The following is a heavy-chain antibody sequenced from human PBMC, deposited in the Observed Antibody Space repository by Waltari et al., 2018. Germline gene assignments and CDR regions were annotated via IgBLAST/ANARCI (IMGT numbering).Heavy chain of an antibody. V-gene: IGHV3-30*18. D-gene: IGHD1-1*01. CDR3: AKDLDTETTTLSD. CDR1: GFPFRTYG. J-gene: IGHJ4*02. Sequence: QVQLVESGGGAVQPGRSLRLSCAASGFPFRTYGMHWVSQAPGKGLEWVALISYDGSKTDYGASVKGRFTISRDDSHNTLYLQMHSLRPEDTAVYFCAKDLDTETTTLSDWGQGTLVTASA. CDR2: ISYDGSKT.